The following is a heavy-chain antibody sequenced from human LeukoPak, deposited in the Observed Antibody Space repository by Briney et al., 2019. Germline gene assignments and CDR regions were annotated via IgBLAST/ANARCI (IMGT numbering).Heavy chain of an antibody. CDR2: IWHDGSYE. J-gene: IGHJ4*02. D-gene: IGHD3-16*01. CDR3: AKDGGGATSLDC. CDR1: GFTFSRYG. Sequence: PGRSLRLSCAASGFTFSRYGMHGVRQAPGKGLEWVAVIWHDGSYEYYADSVKGRFTISRDSSKNTLYLQMNSLRAEDTAVYYCAKDGGGATSLDCWGQGTLVTVSS. V-gene: IGHV3-33*06.